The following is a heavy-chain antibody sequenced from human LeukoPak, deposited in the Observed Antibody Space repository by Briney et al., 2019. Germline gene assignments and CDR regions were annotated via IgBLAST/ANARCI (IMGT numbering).Heavy chain of an antibody. CDR1: GFTFSSYE. J-gene: IGHJ4*02. CDR3: ARGGGYYASGSSY. V-gene: IGHV3-48*03. CDR2: ISSSGSTI. D-gene: IGHD3-10*01. Sequence: PGGSLRLSCAASGFTFSSYEMNWVRQAPGKGLEWVSYISSSGSTIYYADSVKGRFTISRDNAKNSLYLQMNSLRAEDTAVYYCARGGGYYASGSSYWGQGTLVTVSS.